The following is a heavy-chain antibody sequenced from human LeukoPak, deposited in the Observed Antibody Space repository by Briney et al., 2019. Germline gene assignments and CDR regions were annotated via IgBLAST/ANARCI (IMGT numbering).Heavy chain of an antibody. CDR1: GYTFTSYY. Sequence: ASVKVSCKASGYTFTSYYMHWVRQAPGQGLEWMGIINPGGGSTSYAQKFQGRVTMTRDTSTSTVYMELSSLRSEDTAVYYCARAKAGDAPHEDKFDYWGQGTLVTVSS. J-gene: IGHJ4*02. CDR3: ARAKAGDAPHEDKFDY. CDR2: INPGGGST. D-gene: IGHD2-15*01. V-gene: IGHV1-46*01.